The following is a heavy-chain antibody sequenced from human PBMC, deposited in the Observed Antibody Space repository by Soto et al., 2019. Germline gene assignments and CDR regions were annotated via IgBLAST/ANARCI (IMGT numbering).Heavy chain of an antibody. Sequence: ASVKVSCKASGYTFTSYAMHWVRQAPGQRLEWMGWINPNSGGTNYAQKFQGWVTMTRDTSISTAYMELSRLRSDDTAVYYCARGGDIVLMVYYFDYWGQGTLVTVSS. D-gene: IGHD2-8*01. CDR3: ARGGDIVLMVYYFDY. V-gene: IGHV1-2*04. CDR2: INPNSGGT. J-gene: IGHJ4*02. CDR1: GYTFTSYA.